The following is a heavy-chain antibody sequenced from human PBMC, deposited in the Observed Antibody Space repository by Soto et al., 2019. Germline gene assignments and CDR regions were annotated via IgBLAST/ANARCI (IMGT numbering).Heavy chain of an antibody. CDR3: ARDRGYCSSTSCSTY. CDR1: GFTFSSYS. CDR2: ISSSSSTI. D-gene: IGHD2-2*01. Sequence: GGSLRLSCAASGFTFSSYSMNWVRQAPGKGLEWVSYISSSSSTIYYADSVKGRFTISRDNAKNSLYLQMNSLRAEDTAVYYCARDRGYCSSTSCSTYWGQGTLVTVSS. J-gene: IGHJ4*02. V-gene: IGHV3-48*01.